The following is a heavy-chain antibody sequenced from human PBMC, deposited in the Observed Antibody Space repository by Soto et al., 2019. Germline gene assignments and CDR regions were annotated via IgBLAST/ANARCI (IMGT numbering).Heavy chain of an antibody. CDR1: GYTCTSYV. Sequence: ASVKVSCKASGYTCTSYVISWVRQAPGQGLEWMGWIIAYNGNTNYAQKLQGRVTMTTDTSTNKAYMELRSLRSDDTAVYYCPSDAPGPLGYCTSTSRYLLAPPYYYYGMDVWGQGTTVTVSS. D-gene: IGHD2-2*01. CDR3: PSDAPGPLGYCTSTSRYLLAPPYYYYGMDV. J-gene: IGHJ6*01. V-gene: IGHV1-18*01. CDR2: IIAYNGNT.